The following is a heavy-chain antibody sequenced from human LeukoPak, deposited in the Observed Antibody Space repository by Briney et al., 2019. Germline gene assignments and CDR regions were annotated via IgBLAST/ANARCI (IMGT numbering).Heavy chain of an antibody. D-gene: IGHD2-15*01. CDR1: GFTFIAYV. CDR2: ISTDGTNK. V-gene: IGHV3-30*04. CDR3: ARAGTMGWRDPLYCYYYYMDV. Sequence: PGGSLRLSCVASGFTFIAYVIHWVRPAPGKGREWVAVISTDGTNKFYADSVKGRFTISRDNSKNTLYLQLSSLGADDAAVYYCARAGTMGWRDPLYCYYYYMDVWGRGTSVTVSS. J-gene: IGHJ6*03.